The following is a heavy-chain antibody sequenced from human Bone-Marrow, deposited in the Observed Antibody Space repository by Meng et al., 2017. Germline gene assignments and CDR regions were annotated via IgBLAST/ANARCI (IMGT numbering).Heavy chain of an antibody. J-gene: IGHJ4*02. CDR3: ARDSRGNTYGYFDY. V-gene: IGHV4-59*01. Sequence: SETLSLTCTVSGDSISGYYCTWIRQPPGKGLEWIGYIHYSGSTNYNPSLESRVTISVDTSKNQFSLKLHSVTAADTAVYYCARDSRGNTYGYFDYWGQGTLVTVSS. D-gene: IGHD5-18*01. CDR2: IHYSGST. CDR1: GDSISGYY.